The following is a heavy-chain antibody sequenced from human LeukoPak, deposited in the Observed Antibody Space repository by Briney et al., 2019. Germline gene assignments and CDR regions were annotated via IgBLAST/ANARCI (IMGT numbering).Heavy chain of an antibody. V-gene: IGHV3-74*01. J-gene: IGHJ3*02. CDR3: DRGVGDAFDI. Sequence: PGGSLTLSCPASGFTFSSYWMHWVRQAPGNGLVWVSRINSDGSSTSYADSVKGRFTISRDNAKNSLYLQMNSLRAEDTAVYYCDRGVGDAFDIWGQGTMVTVSS. D-gene: IGHD3-10*01. CDR2: INSDGSST. CDR1: GFTFSSYW.